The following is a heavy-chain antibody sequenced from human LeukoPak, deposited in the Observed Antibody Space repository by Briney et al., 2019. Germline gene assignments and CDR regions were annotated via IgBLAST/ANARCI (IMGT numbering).Heavy chain of an antibody. D-gene: IGHD1-7*01. V-gene: IGHV1-18*01. J-gene: IGHJ6*03. Sequence: ASVKLSCTASGYTFPNYGVSWVRQAPGQGLEWMGWVSGYNGNTNFAKNVQGRVTMTTDTSTSTAYMELRSLISDDTAVYYCARALGSGTHYYYYYMDVWGKGTTVTVSS. CDR2: VSGYNGNT. CDR1: GYTFPNYG. CDR3: ARALGSGTHYYYYYMDV.